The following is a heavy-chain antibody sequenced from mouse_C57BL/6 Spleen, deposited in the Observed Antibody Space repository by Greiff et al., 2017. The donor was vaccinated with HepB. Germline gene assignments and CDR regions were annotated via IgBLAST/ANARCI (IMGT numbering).Heavy chain of an antibody. V-gene: IGHV1-59*01. CDR2: IDPSDSYT. J-gene: IGHJ1*03. D-gene: IGHD1-1*01. Sequence: VQLQQPGAELVRPGPSVKLSCKASGYTFTSYWMHWVKPRPGQGLEWIGVIDPSDSYTNYNQKFKGKATLTVDTSSSTAYMQLSSLTSEDSAVYYCARGYYGSSWYFDVWGTGTTVTVSS. CDR1: GYTFTSYW. CDR3: ARGYYGSSWYFDV.